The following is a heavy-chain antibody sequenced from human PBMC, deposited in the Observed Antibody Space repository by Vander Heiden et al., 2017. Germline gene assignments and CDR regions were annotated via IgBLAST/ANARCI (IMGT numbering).Heavy chain of an antibody. J-gene: IGHJ4*02. V-gene: IGHV3-11*01. D-gene: IGHD3-9*01. Sequence: QVQLVESGGGLVKPGGSLSLYCAASGFTFSDYDMSWIRQAPGKGLEWISYISSRGGTIHYADSVKGRFTISRDNAKNSLYLQMNSLRAEDTAVYYCARDTVDIYYFDYWGQGTLVTVSS. CDR2: ISSRGGTI. CDR3: ARDTVDIYYFDY. CDR1: GFTFSDYD.